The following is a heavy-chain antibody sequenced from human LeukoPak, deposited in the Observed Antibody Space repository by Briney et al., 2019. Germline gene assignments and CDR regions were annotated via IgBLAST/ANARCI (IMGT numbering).Heavy chain of an antibody. J-gene: IGHJ5*02. D-gene: IGHD5-18*01. Sequence: SETLSLTCSVSGGSISSYYWNWIRQPPGKGLELIGYTYHSGSTIYNPSLKSRVAMSVDTSKNQFSLKLSSVTAADTAVYYCARVLAGYSYGWSWFDPWGQGTLVTVSS. V-gene: IGHV4-59*01. CDR1: GGSISSYY. CDR3: ARVLAGYSYGWSWFDP. CDR2: TYHSGST.